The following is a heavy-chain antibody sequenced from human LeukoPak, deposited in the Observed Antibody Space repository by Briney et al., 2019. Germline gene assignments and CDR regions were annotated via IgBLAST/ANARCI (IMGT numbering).Heavy chain of an antibody. Sequence: GGSLRLSCAASGFTFSSYAMSWVRQAPGKGLEWVSAISGSGGSTYYADSVKGRFTISRDNSKNTLYLQMGSLRAEDMAVYYCARGPAYCSGGSCYETHYYFDYWGQGTLVTVSS. V-gene: IGHV3-23*01. CDR1: GFTFSSYA. J-gene: IGHJ4*02. CDR2: ISGSGGST. CDR3: ARGPAYCSGGSCYETHYYFDY. D-gene: IGHD2-15*01.